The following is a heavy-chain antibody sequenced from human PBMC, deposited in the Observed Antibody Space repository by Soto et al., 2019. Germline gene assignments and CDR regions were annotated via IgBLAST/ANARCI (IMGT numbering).Heavy chain of an antibody. J-gene: IGHJ4*02. D-gene: IGHD2-2*01. Sequence: TVSGGSISSGGSYWGWIRQPPGKGLEWIGYIYYSGNTYFNPSLKSRVTLSVDTSKNQFSLNLSSVTAADTAVYYCVRYCSTTKCPFDYWGQGTLVTVSS. CDR1: GGSISSGGSY. CDR2: IYYSGNT. CDR3: VRYCSTTKCPFDY. V-gene: IGHV4-30-4*01.